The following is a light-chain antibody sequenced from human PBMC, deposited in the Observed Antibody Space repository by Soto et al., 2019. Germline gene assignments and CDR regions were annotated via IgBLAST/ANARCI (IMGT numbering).Light chain of an antibody. CDR3: QQYKSYSWT. CDR1: ESISSY. CDR2: DAS. V-gene: IGKV1-5*01. Sequence: DIQMTQSPSTLSASVGDRVTITCRASESISSYLAWYQQKPGKAPKLLIYDASSLEGGVPSRFSGSGSGTEVTLTISSLQPDDFATYYCQQYKSYSWTFGQGTKVEIK. J-gene: IGKJ1*01.